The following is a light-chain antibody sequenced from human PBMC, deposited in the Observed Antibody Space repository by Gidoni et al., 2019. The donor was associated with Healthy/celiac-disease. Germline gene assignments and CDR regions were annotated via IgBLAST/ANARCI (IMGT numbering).Light chain of an antibody. J-gene: IGKJ1*01. CDR3: QQSYSTPWT. CDR1: QSISSY. Sequence: IQMTRPSSSLSASVADRVTITCPASQSISSYLNWYQQKPGKAPKLLIYAASSLQSGVPSRFSGSGSGTDFTLTISSLQPEDFATYYCQQSYSTPWTFGQGTKVEIK. V-gene: IGKV1-39*01. CDR2: AAS.